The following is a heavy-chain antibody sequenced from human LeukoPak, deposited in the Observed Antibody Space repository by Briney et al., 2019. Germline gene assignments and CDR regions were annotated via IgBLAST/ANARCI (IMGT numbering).Heavy chain of an antibody. Sequence: PSETLSLTCNVSGGSLSSHYWSWVRQPAGKGLEWIGRIYSTGSTNYNPSLKSRVTISVHTSKNKFSLKLSSVTAADTAVYYWARGGSKYQLLTLDPWGQGTLVTVSS. J-gene: IGHJ5*02. CDR2: IYSTGST. V-gene: IGHV4-4*07. D-gene: IGHD2-2*01. CDR1: GGSLSSHY. CDR3: ARGGSKYQLLTLDP.